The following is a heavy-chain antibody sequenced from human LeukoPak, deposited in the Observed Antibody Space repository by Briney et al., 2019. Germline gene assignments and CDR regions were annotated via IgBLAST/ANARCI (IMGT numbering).Heavy chain of an antibody. CDR2: IRHDGTE. V-gene: IGHV3-30*02. D-gene: IGHD5-24*01. CDR3: GKGRERDYNCLDS. J-gene: IGHJ4*02. CDR1: GFSFSVYG. Sequence: GGSLRLSCAASGFSFSVYGMHWVRQAPGKGLEWVAFIRHDGTEYHTDSAKGRYTISRDNSKSTLFLQMNSLGAEDTAVYYCGKGRERDYNCLDSWGQGTLVTVSS.